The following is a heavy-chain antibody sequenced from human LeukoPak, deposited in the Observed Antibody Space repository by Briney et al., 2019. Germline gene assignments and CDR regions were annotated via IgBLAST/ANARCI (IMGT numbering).Heavy chain of an antibody. CDR2: ISSNGGTT. D-gene: IGHD2-15*01. Sequence: PGGSLRLSCAASGFIFSTYAMHWVRQAPGKGLEYVSTISSNGGTTYYANSVKGRFTISRDNAKNSLYLQMNSLRAEDTAVYYCARDGSVVVVAATNDYWGQGTLVTVSS. V-gene: IGHV3-64*01. J-gene: IGHJ4*02. CDR3: ARDGSVVVVAATNDY. CDR1: GFIFSTYA.